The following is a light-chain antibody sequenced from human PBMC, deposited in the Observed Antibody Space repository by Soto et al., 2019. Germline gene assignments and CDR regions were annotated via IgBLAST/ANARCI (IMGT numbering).Light chain of an antibody. V-gene: IGKV3-11*01. J-gene: IGKJ4*01. Sequence: EIVLTQSPATLSLSPGDAATLSCRASQNVGTDLAWYQQKPGQAPRLLIYDASYRATGIPARFSGSGSGTDFTLTISTLEPEDFAVYYCQQCGDRPPELTFGGGTRVEIK. CDR2: DAS. CDR3: QQCGDRPPELT. CDR1: QNVGTD.